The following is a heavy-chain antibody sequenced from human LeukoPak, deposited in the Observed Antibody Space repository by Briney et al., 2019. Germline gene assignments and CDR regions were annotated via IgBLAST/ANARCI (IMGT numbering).Heavy chain of an antibody. Sequence: SETLSLTCAVYGGSFSGYYWSWIRQPPGKGLEWIGEINHSGSTNYNPSLKSRVTISVDTSKNQFSLKLSSVTAADTAVYYCGRHGSVDGQIWPTLYYYYGMDVWGQGTTVTVSS. CDR1: GGSFSGYY. CDR3: GRHGSVDGQIWPTLYYYYGMDV. D-gene: IGHD5-18*01. CDR2: INHSGST. V-gene: IGHV4-34*01. J-gene: IGHJ6*02.